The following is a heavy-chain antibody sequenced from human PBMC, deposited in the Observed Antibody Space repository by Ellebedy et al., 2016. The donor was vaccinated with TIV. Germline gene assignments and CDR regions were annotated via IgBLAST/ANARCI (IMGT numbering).Heavy chain of an antibody. Sequence: MPSETLSLTCTVSGGSVSSGSYYWSWIRQPPGKGLEWIGYIYYSGSTNYNPSLKSRVTISVDTSKNQFSLKLSSVTAADTAVYYCARDRLVRGVFIDYWGQGTLVTVSS. V-gene: IGHV4-61*01. CDR1: GGSVSSGSYY. CDR2: IYYSGST. J-gene: IGHJ4*02. CDR3: ARDRLVRGVFIDY. D-gene: IGHD3-10*01.